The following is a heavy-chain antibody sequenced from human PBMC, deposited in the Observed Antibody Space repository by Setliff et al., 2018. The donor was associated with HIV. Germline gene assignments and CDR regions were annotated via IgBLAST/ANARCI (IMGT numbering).Heavy chain of an antibody. D-gene: IGHD3-9*01. CDR1: GGSISSGGFY. CDR3: AREKGRYFDWSHTRDAFDI. J-gene: IGHJ3*02. Sequence: PSETLSLTCTVTGGSISSGGFYWTWIRQHPGKGLEWIGYIYNTGSTYHSPSLESRVTISIDTSKNQFSLKLSSVTAADTAVYYCAREKGRYFDWSHTRDAFDIWGQGTMVTVSS. CDR2: IYNTGST. V-gene: IGHV4-31*03.